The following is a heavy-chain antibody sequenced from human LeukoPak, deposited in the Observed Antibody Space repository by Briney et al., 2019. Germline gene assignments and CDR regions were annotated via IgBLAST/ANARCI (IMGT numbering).Heavy chain of an antibody. Sequence: SETLSLTCAVYGGSFSGYYWSWIRQPPGKGLEWIGEINHSGSTNYNPSLKSRVTISVDTPKNQFSLKLSSVTAADTAVYYCARGIVVVVPAAISRFDYYYYMDVWGKGTTVTVSS. J-gene: IGHJ6*03. V-gene: IGHV4-34*01. D-gene: IGHD2-2*02. CDR1: GGSFSGYY. CDR2: INHSGST. CDR3: ARGIVVVVPAAISRFDYYYYMDV.